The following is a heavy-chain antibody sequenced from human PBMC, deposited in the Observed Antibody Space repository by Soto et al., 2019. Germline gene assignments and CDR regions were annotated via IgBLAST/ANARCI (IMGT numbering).Heavy chain of an antibody. D-gene: IGHD3-9*01. J-gene: IGHJ6*02. Sequence: SSETLSLTCTVSGGSISSYYWSWIRQPPGKGLEWIGYIYYSGSTNYNPSLKSRVTISVDTSKNQFSLKLSSVTAADTAVYYCARGLRYFDGLLSDQYYYYVMDVWGQGTTVTVSS. CDR2: IYYSGST. CDR3: ARGLRYFDGLLSDQYYYYVMDV. CDR1: GGSISSYY. V-gene: IGHV4-59*01.